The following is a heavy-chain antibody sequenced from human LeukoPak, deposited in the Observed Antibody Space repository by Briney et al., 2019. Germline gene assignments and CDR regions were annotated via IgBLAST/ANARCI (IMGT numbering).Heavy chain of an antibody. J-gene: IGHJ4*02. D-gene: IGHD3-22*01. V-gene: IGHV4-59*08. Sequence: PSETLSLTCAVSGGSMSSYYWSWIRQPPGKGLEWIGYIYYSGSTNYSPSLKSRVTISVDTSKNKFSLKLSSVTAADTAVYYCARHVTVVAPFDYWGQGTLVTVSS. CDR3: ARHVTVVAPFDY. CDR1: GGSMSSYY. CDR2: IYYSGST.